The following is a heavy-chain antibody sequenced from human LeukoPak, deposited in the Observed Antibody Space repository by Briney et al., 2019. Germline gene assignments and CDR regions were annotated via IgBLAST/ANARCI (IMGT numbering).Heavy chain of an antibody. CDR3: ARDIQPYNWFDP. J-gene: IGHJ5*02. CDR2: IYYSGRP. Sequence: SQTLSLTCTVSGGSISSGGYYWSWIRQHPGKGLEWIGYIYYSGRPYYNPSLKSRVTISVDTSKNQFSLNLTSVTAADTAVYYCARDIQPYNWFDPWGQGTLVTVSS. CDR1: GGSISSGGYY. V-gene: IGHV4-31*03. D-gene: IGHD5-18*01.